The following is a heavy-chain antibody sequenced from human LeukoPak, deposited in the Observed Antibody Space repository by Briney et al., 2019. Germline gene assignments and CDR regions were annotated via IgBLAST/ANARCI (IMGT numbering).Heavy chain of an antibody. J-gene: IGHJ4*02. V-gene: IGHV4-59*01. CDR1: GASISAYY. Sequence: SETLSLTCACSGASISAYYWSWIGQSRGKGLEWIGYIHYCGSTNYNPSLKSRVTISVDTSKNQFSLKLNSVTAADTAVYYCTRDRYSLSNWSPGTLVTVSS. D-gene: IGHD2-21*01. CDR2: IHYCGST. CDR3: TRDRYSLSN.